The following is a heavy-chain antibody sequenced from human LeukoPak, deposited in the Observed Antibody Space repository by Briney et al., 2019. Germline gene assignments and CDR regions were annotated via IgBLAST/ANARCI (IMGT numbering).Heavy chain of an antibody. V-gene: IGHV6-1*01. CDR3: ARDQVGDPSPYCGGDCELDAFDI. CDR2: TYYRSKWYN. D-gene: IGHD2-21*02. CDR1: GDSVSSNSAA. J-gene: IGHJ3*02. Sequence: SQTLSLTCAISGDSVSSNSAAWNWIRQSPSRGLEWLGRTYYRSKWYNDYAVSVKSRITINPDTSKNQFSLQLNSVTPEDTAVYYCARDQVGDPSPYCGGDCELDAFDIWGQGTMVTVSS.